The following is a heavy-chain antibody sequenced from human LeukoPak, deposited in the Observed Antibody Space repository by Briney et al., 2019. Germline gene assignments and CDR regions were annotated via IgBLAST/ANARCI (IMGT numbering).Heavy chain of an antibody. J-gene: IGHJ5*02. CDR1: GGPISSSSYY. V-gene: IGHV4-39*01. D-gene: IGHD3-3*01. CDR3: ARHYYDFWSGYLSWFDP. CDR2: IYYSGST. Sequence: SETLSLTCTVSGGPISSSSYYWGWIRQPPGKGLEWIGSIYYSGSTYYNPSLKSRVTISVDTSKNQFSLKLSSVTAADTAVYYCARHYYDFWSGYLSWFDPWGQGTLVTVSS.